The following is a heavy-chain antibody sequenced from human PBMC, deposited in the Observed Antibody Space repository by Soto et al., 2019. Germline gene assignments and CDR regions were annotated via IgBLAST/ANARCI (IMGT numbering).Heavy chain of an antibody. J-gene: IGHJ6*02. D-gene: IGHD3-3*01. CDR3: ARVPPYYDFWSGYYSGYYYGMDV. Sequence: GESLKISCKGSGYSFTSYWIGWVRQMPGKGLEWMGIIYPGDSDTRYSPSFQGQVTISADKSISTAYLQWSSLKASDTAMYYCARVPPYYDFWSGYYSGYYYGMDVWGQGTTVTVSS. V-gene: IGHV5-51*01. CDR1: GYSFTSYW. CDR2: IYPGDSDT.